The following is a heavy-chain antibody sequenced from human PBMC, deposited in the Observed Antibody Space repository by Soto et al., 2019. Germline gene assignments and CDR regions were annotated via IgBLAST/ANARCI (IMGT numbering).Heavy chain of an antibody. D-gene: IGHD3-16*01. V-gene: IGHV4-59*11. CDR2: IYYSGAT. Sequence: PSETRSLTSTVSGDFIRVSCDSNHNHYWSWVRQPPGKGLEWIGSIYYSGATNYNPSLKSRVTMSADTSKNKFSLNLSSVTAADTAIYYCARAMGDWGTYYYYYGLDVWGQGTTVTVSS. CDR3: ARAMGDWGTYYYYYGLDV. CDR1: GDFIRVSCDSNHNHY. J-gene: IGHJ6*02.